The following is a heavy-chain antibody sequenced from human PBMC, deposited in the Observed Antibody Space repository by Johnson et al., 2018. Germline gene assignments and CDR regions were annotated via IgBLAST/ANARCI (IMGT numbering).Heavy chain of an antibody. CDR1: GYSFTSYW. Sequence: VQLVESGAEVKKPGESLKISCKGSGYSFTSYWIGWVRQMPGKGLEWMGIIYPGDSDTRYSPSFQGQVTISADKSISTADLQGSSLKAPDTAMYYCAGHQGVGATLFDIWGQGTMVTVSS. D-gene: IGHD1-26*01. J-gene: IGHJ3*02. CDR3: AGHQGVGATLFDI. V-gene: IGHV5-51*01. CDR2: IYPGDSDT.